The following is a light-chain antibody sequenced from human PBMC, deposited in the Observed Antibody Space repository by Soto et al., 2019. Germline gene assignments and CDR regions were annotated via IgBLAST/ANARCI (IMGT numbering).Light chain of an antibody. Sequence: QLVLTQSSSASASLGSSVKLTCTLSSGHSSYIIAWHQQQPGKAPRYLMKLEGSGSYNKGSGVPDRFSGSSSGADRYLTISNLQSEDEADYYCETCDSKGVFGGGTKLTVL. CDR1: SGHSSYI. V-gene: IGLV4-60*03. CDR2: LEGSGSY. J-gene: IGLJ2*01. CDR3: ETCDSKGV.